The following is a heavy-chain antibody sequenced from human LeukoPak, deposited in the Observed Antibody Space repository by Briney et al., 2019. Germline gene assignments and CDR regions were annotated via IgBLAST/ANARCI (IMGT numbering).Heavy chain of an antibody. CDR3: ARAEIVGAPFDY. J-gene: IGHJ4*02. V-gene: IGHV1-2*04. D-gene: IGHD1-26*01. CDR2: INPNSGGT. Sequence: ASVKVSCKASGYTFTGYYMHWARQAPGQGLEWMGWINPNSGGTNYAQKFQGWVTMTRDTSISTAYMELSRLRSDDTAVYYCARAEIVGAPFDYWGQGTLVTVSS. CDR1: GYTFTGYY.